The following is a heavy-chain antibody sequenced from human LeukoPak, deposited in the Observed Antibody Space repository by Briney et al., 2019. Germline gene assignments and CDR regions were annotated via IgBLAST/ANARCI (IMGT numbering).Heavy chain of an antibody. Sequence: GGSLRLSCTVSGFTVSSNSMSWVRQAPGKGLEWVSFIYSGTTHYSDSVKGRFTISRDNSKNTLYLQMYSLRAEDTAVYYCARRAGAYSHPYDYWGQGTLVTVSS. D-gene: IGHD4/OR15-4a*01. J-gene: IGHJ4*02. CDR2: IYSGTT. V-gene: IGHV3-53*01. CDR3: ARRAGAYSHPYDY. CDR1: GFTVSSNS.